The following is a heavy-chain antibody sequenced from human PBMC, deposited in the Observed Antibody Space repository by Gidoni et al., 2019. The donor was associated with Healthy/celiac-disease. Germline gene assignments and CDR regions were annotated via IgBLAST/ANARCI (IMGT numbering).Heavy chain of an antibody. CDR3: ARQTGYYYDSSIYFQH. CDR2: IIPIFGTA. J-gene: IGHJ1*01. CDR1: GGTFSSYA. D-gene: IGHD3-22*01. V-gene: IGHV1-69*01. Sequence: SSVKVSCKASGGTFSSYAISWVRQAPGQGFEWMGGIIPIFGTANYAQKFQGRVTITADESTSTAYMELSSLRSEDTAVYYCARQTGYYYDSSIYFQHWGQGTLVTVSS.